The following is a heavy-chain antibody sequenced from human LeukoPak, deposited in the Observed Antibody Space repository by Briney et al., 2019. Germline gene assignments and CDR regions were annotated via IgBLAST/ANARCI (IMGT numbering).Heavy chain of an antibody. CDR2: MNPNSGNT. CDR1: GYTLTELS. V-gene: IGHV1-8*01. D-gene: IGHD6-6*01. J-gene: IGHJ4*02. CDR3: ARGRIAARL. Sequence: GASVKVSCKVSGYTLTELSMHWVRQATGQGLEWMGWMNPNSGNTGYAQKFQGRVTMTRNTSISTAYMELSSLRSEDTAVYYCARGRIAARLWGQGTLVTVSS.